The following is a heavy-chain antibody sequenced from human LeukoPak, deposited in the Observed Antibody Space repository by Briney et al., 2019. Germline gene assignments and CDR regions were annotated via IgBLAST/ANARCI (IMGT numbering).Heavy chain of an antibody. J-gene: IGHJ5*02. CDR1: GGSISSSSYY. CDR3: ARLEDYNRFDP. V-gene: IGHV4-39*01. D-gene: IGHD1-1*01. Sequence: PSETLSLTCTVSGGSISSSSYYWGWIRQPPGKGLEWIGSIYYSGSTYYNPSLKSRVTISVDTSKNQFSLKLSSVTAADTAVYYCARLEDYNRFDPWGQGTLVTVSS. CDR2: IYYSGST.